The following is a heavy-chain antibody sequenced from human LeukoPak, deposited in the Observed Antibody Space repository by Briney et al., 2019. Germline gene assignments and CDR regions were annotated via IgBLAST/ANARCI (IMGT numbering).Heavy chain of an antibody. CDR2: INHSGST. V-gene: IGHV4-34*01. D-gene: IGHD3-9*01. J-gene: IGHJ5*02. CDR3: ARGLSLRSFDWLLPDYFDP. Sequence: PSETLSLTCAVYGGSFSGYYWSWIRQPPGKGLEWIGEINHSGSTNYNPSLKSRVTISVDTSKNQFSLKLSSVTAADTAVYYCARGLSLRSFDWLLPDYFDPWGQGTLVTVSS. CDR1: GGSFSGYY.